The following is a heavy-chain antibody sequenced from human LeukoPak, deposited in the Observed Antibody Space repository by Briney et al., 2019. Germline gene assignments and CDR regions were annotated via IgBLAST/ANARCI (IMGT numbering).Heavy chain of an antibody. J-gene: IGHJ4*02. CDR3: ARDPWRDSGSVSDFDY. D-gene: IGHD1-26*01. CDR2: ISYDGSNK. Sequence: PGRSLRLSCAASGFTFSSYAMHWVRQAPGKGLEWVAVISYDGSNKYYADSVKGRFTISRDDANNLLYLEMNSLRAEDTAVYYCARDPWRDSGSVSDFDYWGQGTLVTVSS. V-gene: IGHV3-30-3*01. CDR1: GFTFSSYA.